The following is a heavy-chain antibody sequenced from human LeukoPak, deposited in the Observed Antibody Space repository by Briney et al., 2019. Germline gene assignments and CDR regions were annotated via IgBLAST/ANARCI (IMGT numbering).Heavy chain of an antibody. CDR3: ARDADGYED. CDR2: IYYSGST. CDR1: GGSISSYY. V-gene: IGHV4-59*01. Sequence: PSETLSLTCTVSGGSISSYYWSWIRQPPGKGLEWIGYIYYSGSTNYNPSLKSRVTISVDTSKNQFSLKLSSVTAADTAVYYCARDADGYEDWGQGTLVIVSS. J-gene: IGHJ4*02. D-gene: IGHD5-24*01.